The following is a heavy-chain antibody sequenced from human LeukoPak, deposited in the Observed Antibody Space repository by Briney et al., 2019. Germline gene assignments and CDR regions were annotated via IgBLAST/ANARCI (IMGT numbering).Heavy chain of an antibody. CDR3: ARGGTVVTPSHWFDP. CDR1: GYTFTGYY. D-gene: IGHD4-23*01. CDR2: INPNSGGT. J-gene: IGHJ5*02. Sequence: ASVKVSCKASGYTFTGYYMHWVRQAPGQGLEWMGWINPNSGGTNYAQKFQGRVTMTRDTSISTAYMELSRLRSDDTAVYYCARGGTVVTPSHWFDPWGQGTLVTVSS. V-gene: IGHV1-2*02.